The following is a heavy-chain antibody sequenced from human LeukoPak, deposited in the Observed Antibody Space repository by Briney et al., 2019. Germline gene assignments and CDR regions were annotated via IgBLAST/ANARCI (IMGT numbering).Heavy chain of an antibody. J-gene: IGHJ4*02. CDR2: INRSGST. CDR1: GGSFSGYY. Sequence: PSETLSLTCAVYGGSFSGYYWSWIRQPPGKGLEWIGEINRSGSTNYNPSLKSRVTISVDTSKNQFSLKLSSVTAADTAVYYCARGVLVNYHYYFDYWGQGTLVTVSS. D-gene: IGHD4-11*01. V-gene: IGHV4-34*01. CDR3: ARGVLVNYHYYFDY.